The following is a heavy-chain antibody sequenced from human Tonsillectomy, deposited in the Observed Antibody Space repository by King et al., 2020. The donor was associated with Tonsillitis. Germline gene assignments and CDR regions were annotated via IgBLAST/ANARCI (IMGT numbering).Heavy chain of an antibody. CDR3: ARDFSGWSLDY. V-gene: IGHV3-23*03. Sequence: VQLVESGGGLVQPGGSLRLSCEASGFTFSSYAMTWVRQAPGKGLEWVSSIYSGGTNTYHADSVKGRFTVSRDNSKNTLYLQMNSLRAEDTAIYFCARDFSGWSLDYWGQGTLVTVSS. CDR1: GFTFSSYA. CDR2: IYSGGTNT. J-gene: IGHJ4*02. D-gene: IGHD6-19*01.